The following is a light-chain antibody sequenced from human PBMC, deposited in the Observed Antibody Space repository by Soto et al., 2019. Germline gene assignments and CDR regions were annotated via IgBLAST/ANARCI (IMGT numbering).Light chain of an antibody. CDR3: QQYNDFQYT. CDR2: KAT. J-gene: IGKJ2*01. Sequence: DIQMTQSPSTLSASVGDGVTITCRASQRIGSWLAWYQQKPGKAPKLLIYKATNLQSGVPSRFSGSGSGTDFSLTISSLQPVDSSTYFCQQYNDFQYTFGPGTKLEI. CDR1: QRIGSW. V-gene: IGKV1-5*03.